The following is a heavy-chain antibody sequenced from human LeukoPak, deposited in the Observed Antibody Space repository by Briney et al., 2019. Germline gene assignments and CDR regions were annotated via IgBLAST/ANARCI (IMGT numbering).Heavy chain of an antibody. V-gene: IGHV3-23*01. CDR3: AKAPVEYSYGYFYCMDV. D-gene: IGHD5-18*01. CDR1: GFTFSRYA. CDR2: ISAGGGST. J-gene: IGHJ6*02. Sequence: GGSLRLSCAASGFTFSRYAMSWVRQAPGKGLEWVPAISAGGGSTFYADSVKGRFTISRDNSKNTLYLQMNSLRAEDTAVYYCAKAPVEYSYGYFYCMDVWGQGTTVTVSS.